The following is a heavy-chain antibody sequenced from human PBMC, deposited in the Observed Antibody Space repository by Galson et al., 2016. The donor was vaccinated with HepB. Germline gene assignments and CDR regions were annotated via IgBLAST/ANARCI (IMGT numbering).Heavy chain of an antibody. V-gene: IGHV3-23*01. CDR1: GFTSSSYG. J-gene: IGHJ4*02. CDR2: SSGRDDRT. Sequence: SLRLSCAASGFTSSSYGMSWVRQAPGKGLEWVSASSGRDDRTYYADSVKGRFTISRDNSKNTLYLQMNNLRAEDTAVYYCAKESPPGRGWYTVEFWGQGTLVTVSS. D-gene: IGHD6-19*01. CDR3: AKESPPGRGWYTVEF.